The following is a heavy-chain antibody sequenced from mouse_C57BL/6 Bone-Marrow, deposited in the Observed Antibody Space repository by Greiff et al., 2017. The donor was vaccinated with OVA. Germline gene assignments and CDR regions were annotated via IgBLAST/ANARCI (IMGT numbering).Heavy chain of an antibody. CDR2: ISDGGSYT. Sequence: EVKVEESGGGLVKPGGSLKLSCAASGFTFSSYAMSWVRQTPEKRLEWVATISDGGSYTYYPDNVKGRFTISRDNAKNNLYLQMSHLKSEDTAMYYCARYYGSSSHWYFDVWGTGTTVTVSS. CDR1: GFTFSSYA. J-gene: IGHJ1*03. V-gene: IGHV5-4*03. CDR3: ARYYGSSSHWYFDV. D-gene: IGHD1-1*01.